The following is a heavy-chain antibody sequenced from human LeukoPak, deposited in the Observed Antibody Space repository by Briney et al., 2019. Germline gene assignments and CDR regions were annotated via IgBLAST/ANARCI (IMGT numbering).Heavy chain of an antibody. CDR3: ARDCTNGICRRGY. Sequence: GGSLRLSCAASGVIFSDQYMDWVRQTPGKGLEWIAYMSSSGYTIYYADSVRGRFTISRDNANNSLFLQMNSLRADDTAVYYCARDCTNGICRRGYWGQGTLVTVSS. V-gene: IGHV3-11*04. D-gene: IGHD2-8*01. CDR1: GVIFSDQY. J-gene: IGHJ4*02. CDR2: MSSSGYTI.